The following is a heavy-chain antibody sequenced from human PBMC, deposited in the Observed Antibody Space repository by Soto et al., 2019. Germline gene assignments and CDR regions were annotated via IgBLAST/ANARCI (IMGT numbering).Heavy chain of an antibody. D-gene: IGHD5-12*01. V-gene: IGHV3-23*01. CDR2: LTSTGGT. CDR3: AKDRDLYSGYFDY. Sequence: EVQLLESGGGLVQPGGSLRLSCAASGFIFNSYAMSWVRQAPGKGLEWVSTLTSTGGTYYADSVKGRFPISRDNSKNTLYLQMNNLRAEDTAVYYCAKDRDLYSGYFDYWGQGTLVTVSS. CDR1: GFIFNSYA. J-gene: IGHJ4*02.